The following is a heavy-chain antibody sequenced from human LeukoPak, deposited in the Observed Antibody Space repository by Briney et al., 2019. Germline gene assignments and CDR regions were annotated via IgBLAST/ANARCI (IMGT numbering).Heavy chain of an antibody. CDR2: ISGDGGST. D-gene: IGHD6-6*01. V-gene: IGHV3-43*02. Sequence: GGSLRLSCAASGFSFDNYAMHWVRQAPGKGLEWVSFISGDGGSTYYADSVKGRFTISRDNSKNSLYLQMNSLRTEDTALYYCAKDIEYSSTWGIDYWGQGTLFTVSS. CDR1: GFSFDNYA. J-gene: IGHJ4*02. CDR3: AKDIEYSSTWGIDY.